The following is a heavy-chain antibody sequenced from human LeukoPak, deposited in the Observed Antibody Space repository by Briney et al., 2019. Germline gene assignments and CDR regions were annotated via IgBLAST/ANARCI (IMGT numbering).Heavy chain of an antibody. D-gene: IGHD5-18*01. V-gene: IGHV5-51*01. Sequence: KVSCKASGYTFTGYYMHWVRQMPGKGLEWMGIIYPGDSDTRYSPSFQGQVTISADKSISTAYLQWSSLKASDTAMYYCARHLYSYGYGAFDYWGQGTLVTVSS. CDR2: IYPGDSDT. CDR3: ARHLYSYGYGAFDY. J-gene: IGHJ4*02. CDR1: GYTFTGYY.